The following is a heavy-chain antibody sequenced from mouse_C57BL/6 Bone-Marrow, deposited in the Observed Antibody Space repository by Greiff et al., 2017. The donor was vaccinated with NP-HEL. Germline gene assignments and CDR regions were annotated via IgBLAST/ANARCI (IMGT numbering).Heavy chain of an antibody. CDR2: ISDGGSYT. J-gene: IGHJ3*01. Sequence: EVQGVESGGGLVKPGGSLKLSCAASGFTFSSYAMSWVRQTPEKRLEWVATISDGGSYTYYPDNVKGRFTISRDNAKNNLYLQMSHLKSEDTAMYYCARDLITTAVRAYWGQGTLVTVSA. D-gene: IGHD1-2*01. V-gene: IGHV5-4*01. CDR1: GFTFSSYA. CDR3: ARDLITTAVRAY.